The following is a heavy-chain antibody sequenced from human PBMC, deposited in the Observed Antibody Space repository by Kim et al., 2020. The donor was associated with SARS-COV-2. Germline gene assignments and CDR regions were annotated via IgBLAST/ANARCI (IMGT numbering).Heavy chain of an antibody. CDR2: ISYDGSNK. J-gene: IGHJ4*02. D-gene: IGHD2-15*01. V-gene: IGHV3-30-3*01. CDR1: GFTFSSYA. CDR3: ARDQRVVAARLHVVGYYVDS. Sequence: GGSLRLSCAASGFTFSSYAMHWVRQAPGKGLEWVAVISYDGSNKYYADSVKGRFTISRDNSKNTLYLQMNRLRAEDTAVYYCARDQRVVAARLHVVGYYVDSWGPGTLFSLSP.